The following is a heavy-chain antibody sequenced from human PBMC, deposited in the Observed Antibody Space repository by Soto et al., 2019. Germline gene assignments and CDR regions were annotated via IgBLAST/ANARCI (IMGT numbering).Heavy chain of an antibody. CDR1: GYTFAGYA. CDR3: VRGLYSNPHFDY. J-gene: IGHJ4*02. CDR2: INGGNGYT. D-gene: IGHD4-4*01. V-gene: IGHV1-3*01. Sequence: QVQLVQSGAEVKKPGASVKVSCKASGYTFAGYAMHWVRQAPGQRLEWMGWINGGNGYTKYSQKFQGRVTITRDTSASTAYMELSSLTSEDTAVYYCVRGLYSNPHFDYWGQGTLVTVSS.